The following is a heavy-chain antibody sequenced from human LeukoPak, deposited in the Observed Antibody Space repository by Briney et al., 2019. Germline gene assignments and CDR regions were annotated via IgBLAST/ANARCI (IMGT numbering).Heavy chain of an antibody. V-gene: IGHV3-30*18. J-gene: IGHJ6*02. D-gene: IGHD3-10*01. CDR2: LVYDGFYK. Sequence: PGRSLRLSCAASGFSFSNYGMHWVRLAPGNGLEWVAILVYDGFYKYYADAVKGRCTISRDDSTNTVYMHLSSMRAEDTAVYYCAKDLIARVRGSPMDVWGQGTRVIVSS. CDR1: GFSFSNYG. CDR3: AKDLIARVRGSPMDV.